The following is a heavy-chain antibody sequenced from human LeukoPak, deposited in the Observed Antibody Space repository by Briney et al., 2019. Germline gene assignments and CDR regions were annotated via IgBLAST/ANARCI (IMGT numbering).Heavy chain of an antibody. CDR1: GFTFSSYW. CDR2: IKQDGSEK. D-gene: IGHD5-18*01. J-gene: IGHJ4*02. CDR3: ARGYSYGYIQTDY. V-gene: IGHV3-7*01. Sequence: AGGSLRLSCAASGFTFSSYWMSWVRQAPGKGLEWVANIKQDGSEKYYVDSVKGRFTISRDNAKNSLYLQMNSLRAEDMAVYYCARGYSYGYIQTDYWGQGTLVTVSS.